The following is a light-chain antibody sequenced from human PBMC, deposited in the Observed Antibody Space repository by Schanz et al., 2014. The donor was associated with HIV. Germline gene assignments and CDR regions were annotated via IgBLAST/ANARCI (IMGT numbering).Light chain of an antibody. V-gene: IGLV3-9*01. J-gene: IGLJ2*01. CDR3: QVWDTFISAV. CDR2: RDS. Sequence: SYELTQPLSVSVALGQTARITCGGNNIGSKNVHCYQQKPGQAPVLVISRDSNRPSGIPERFSGSNSGNTATLTISRAQAGDEADYYCQVWDTFISAVLRGGTKLTVL. CDR1: NIGSKN.